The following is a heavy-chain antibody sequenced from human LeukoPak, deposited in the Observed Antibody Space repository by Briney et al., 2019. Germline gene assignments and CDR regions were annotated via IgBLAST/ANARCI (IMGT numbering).Heavy chain of an antibody. Sequence: GGSLRLSCAASGFTFSNYWMSWVRQAPGKGLEWVANIKQDGSEEYYVGSVKGRFTISRDNAKNSLYLQMNSLRAEDTAVYYCATDRWFGEPDYWGQGTLVTVSS. CDR3: ATDRWFGEPDY. J-gene: IGHJ4*02. D-gene: IGHD3-10*01. V-gene: IGHV3-7*01. CDR1: GFTFSNYW. CDR2: IKQDGSEE.